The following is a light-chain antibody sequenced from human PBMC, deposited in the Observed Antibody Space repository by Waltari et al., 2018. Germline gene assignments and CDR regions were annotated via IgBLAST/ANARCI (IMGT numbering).Light chain of an antibody. J-gene: IGKJ4*01. Sequence: DIKMTQSLSSLSASVGDRVTITCQASQDISNYLNWYQQKPGKAPKLLIYDASNLETGVPSRFNGSGSGTDFTFTISSLQPEDIATYYCQQYDNLPLTFGGGTKVEIK. V-gene: IGKV1-33*01. CDR1: QDISNY. CDR2: DAS. CDR3: QQYDNLPLT.